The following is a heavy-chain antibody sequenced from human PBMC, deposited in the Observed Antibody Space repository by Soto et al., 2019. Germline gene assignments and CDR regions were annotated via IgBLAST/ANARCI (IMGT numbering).Heavy chain of an antibody. CDR2: ISYDGSNK. CDR1: GFTFSIYG. D-gene: IGHD6-6*01. J-gene: IGHJ6*02. Sequence: GGSLRLSCAASGFTFSIYGVHWVRHAPGKGLEWVAVISYDGSNKYYADSVKGRFTISRDNSKNTLYLQMNSLRAEETAVYYCAKDVEALARVGGMDVWGQGTKVTVSS. CDR3: AKDVEALARVGGMDV. V-gene: IGHV3-30*18.